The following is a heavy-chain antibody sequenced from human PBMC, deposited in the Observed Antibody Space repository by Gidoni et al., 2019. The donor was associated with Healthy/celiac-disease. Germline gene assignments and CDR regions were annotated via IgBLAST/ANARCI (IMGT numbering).Heavy chain of an antibody. CDR1: GGSFSSDG. CDR3: ARVGDSEYCSGGSCYADAFDI. Sequence: QVQLVQSGAEVKKPGCSVKVSCKASGGSFSSDGISGGRQAPGQGLEWMGGIIPIFGTANYAQTFQGRVTITADESTSTAYMELSSLRSEDTAVYYCARVGDSEYCSGGSCYADAFDIWGQGTMVTVSS. D-gene: IGHD2-15*01. V-gene: IGHV1-69*01. J-gene: IGHJ3*02. CDR2: IIPIFGTA.